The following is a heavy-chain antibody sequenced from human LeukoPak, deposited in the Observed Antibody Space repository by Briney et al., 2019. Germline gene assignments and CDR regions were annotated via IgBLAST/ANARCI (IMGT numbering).Heavy chain of an antibody. D-gene: IGHD3-22*01. CDR2: INHSGST. J-gene: IGHJ4*02. V-gene: IGHV4-34*01. CDR1: GFTFSSYA. Sequence: PGGSLRLSCAASGFTFSSYAMSWVRQPPGKGLEWIGEINHSGSTNYNPSLKSRVTISVDTSKNQFSLKLSSVTAADTAVYYCARGPQYYYDSSGQNDYWGQGTLVTVSS. CDR3: ARGPQYYYDSSGQNDY.